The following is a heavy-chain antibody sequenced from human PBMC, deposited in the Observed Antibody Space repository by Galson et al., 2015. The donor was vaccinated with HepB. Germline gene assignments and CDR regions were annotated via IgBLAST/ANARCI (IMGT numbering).Heavy chain of an antibody. CDR1: GFIVSSYA. CDR3: AKDRQWLRNNWFDP. V-gene: IGHV3-23*01. D-gene: IGHD5-12*01. Sequence: SLRLSCAASGFIVSSYAMSWVPQAQGKGLESVSAISGSGGNRYFAASVKGLFTTSRDNSKNTLYLHMNSLRAEDTAVYYCAKDRQWLRNNWFDPWGQGTLVTVSS. CDR2: ISGSGGNR. J-gene: IGHJ5*02.